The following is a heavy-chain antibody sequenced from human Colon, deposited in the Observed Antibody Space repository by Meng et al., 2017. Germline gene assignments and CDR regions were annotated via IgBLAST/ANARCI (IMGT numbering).Heavy chain of an antibody. V-gene: IGHV1-8*01. Sequence: HVQLVRSGAEVKKPGASVKVSCKASEYTFTSYDINWVRQATGQGLEWMGWMNPNSGNTGYAQKFQGRVTMTRNTAISTAYMELSRLRSEDTAVYYCARVEVGITSGDYWGQGTLVTVSS. D-gene: IGHD1-26*01. J-gene: IGHJ4*02. CDR1: EYTFTSYD. CDR2: MNPNSGNT. CDR3: ARVEVGITSGDY.